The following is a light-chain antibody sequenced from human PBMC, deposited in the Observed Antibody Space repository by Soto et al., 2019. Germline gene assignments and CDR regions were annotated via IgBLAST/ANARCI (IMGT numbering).Light chain of an antibody. CDR3: TSYTIINPRL. J-gene: IGLJ2*01. V-gene: IGLV2-14*01. Sequence: QSALTQPASVSGSPGQSITISCTGTSSDIGGYNYVSWYQQHPGKAPKLRIFEVSHRPSGVSNRFSGSKSGNTASLTISGLQAEDEADYSCTSYTIINPRLFGGGTQLTVL. CDR2: EVS. CDR1: SSDIGGYNY.